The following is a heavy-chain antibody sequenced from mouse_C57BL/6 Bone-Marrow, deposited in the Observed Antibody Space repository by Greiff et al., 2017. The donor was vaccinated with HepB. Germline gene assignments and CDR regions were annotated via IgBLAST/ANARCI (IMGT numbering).Heavy chain of an antibody. Sequence: EVKLMESGGGLVKPGGSLKLSCAASGFTFSSYAMSWVRQTPEKRLEWVATISDGGSYTYYPDNVKGRFTISRDNAKNNLYLQMSHLKSEDTAMYYCARGGLFITTVVAPYFDYWGQGTTLTVSS. CDR3: ARGGLFITTVVAPYFDY. V-gene: IGHV5-4*03. CDR2: ISDGGSYT. D-gene: IGHD1-1*01. CDR1: GFTFSSYA. J-gene: IGHJ2*01.